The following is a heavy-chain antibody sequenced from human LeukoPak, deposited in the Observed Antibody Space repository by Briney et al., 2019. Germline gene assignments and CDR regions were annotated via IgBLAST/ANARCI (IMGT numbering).Heavy chain of an antibody. J-gene: IGHJ4*02. CDR1: GFTFSSYA. CDR2: ISGSGGST. V-gene: IGHV3-23*01. D-gene: IGHD3-10*01. CDR3: AKDTARGVIAYYFDY. Sequence: PGGSLRLSCAASGFTFSSYAMSWVRQAPGKGLEWVSAISGSGGSTYYADSVKGRFTISRDNSKNTLYLQMNSLRAEDTAVYYCAKDTARGVIAYYFDYWGQGTLVTASS.